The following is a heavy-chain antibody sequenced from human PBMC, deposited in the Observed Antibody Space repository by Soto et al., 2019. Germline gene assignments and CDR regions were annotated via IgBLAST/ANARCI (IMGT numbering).Heavy chain of an antibody. CDR1: GFSLSTSGVG. CDR2: IYWDDDK. J-gene: IGHJ5*02. V-gene: IGHV2-5*02. CDR3: AHTKDYDILTGYYRENWFDP. D-gene: IGHD3-9*01. Sequence: SGPTLVNPTQTLTLTCTFSGFSLSTSGVGVGWIRQPPGKALEWLALIYWDDDKRYSPSLKSRLTITKDTSKNQVVPTMTNMDPVDTATYYCAHTKDYDILTGYYRENWFDPWGRGTLVTVSS.